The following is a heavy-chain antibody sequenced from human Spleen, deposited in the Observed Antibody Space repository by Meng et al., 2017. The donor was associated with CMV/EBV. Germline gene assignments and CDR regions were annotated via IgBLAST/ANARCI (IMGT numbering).Heavy chain of an antibody. CDR3: AKISLLGATSFDY. V-gene: IGHV3-30*04. D-gene: IGHD1-26*01. Sequence: GESLKISCAASGFTFSSYAMHWVRQAPGKGLEWVAVISYDGSNKYYADSVKGRFTISRDNSKNTLYLQMNSLRAEDTAIYYCAKISLLGATSFDYWGQGTLVTVSS. CDR2: ISYDGSNK. J-gene: IGHJ4*02. CDR1: GFTFSSYA.